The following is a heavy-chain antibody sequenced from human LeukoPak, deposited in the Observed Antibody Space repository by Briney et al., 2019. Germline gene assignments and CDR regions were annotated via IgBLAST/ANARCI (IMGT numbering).Heavy chain of an antibody. CDR2: IYYSGST. CDR3: ASLRERSYYARGFDY. D-gene: IGHD3-3*01. CDR1: GDSISSYY. Sequence: SETLSLTCTVSGDSISSYYWAWIRQPPGKGLECIGSIYYSGSTSYNPSLKSRVTISVDTSKNQFSLKLSSVTAADTAVYYCASLRERSYYARGFDYWGQGTLVTVSS. V-gene: IGHV4-39*01. J-gene: IGHJ4*02.